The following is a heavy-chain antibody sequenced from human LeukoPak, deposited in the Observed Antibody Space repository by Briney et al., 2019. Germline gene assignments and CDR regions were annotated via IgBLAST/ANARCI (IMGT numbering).Heavy chain of an antibody. V-gene: IGHV3-21*01. CDR1: GFTFSSYV. CDR3: ATYGDYFTGLNADY. CDR2: ISSSSSYI. J-gene: IGHJ4*02. Sequence: GGSLRLSCAASGFTFSSYVMNWVRQAPGKWLEWVSSISSSSSYIYYADSVKGRFTISRDNAKNSLYLQMNSLRAEDTAVYYCATYGDYFTGLNADYWGQGTLVTVSS. D-gene: IGHD4-17*01.